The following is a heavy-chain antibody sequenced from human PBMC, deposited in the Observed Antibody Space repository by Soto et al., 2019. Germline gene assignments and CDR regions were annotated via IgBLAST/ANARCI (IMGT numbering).Heavy chain of an antibody. Sequence: QVQLVQSGAEVKKPGSSVKVSCKASGGTFSSYTISWVRQDPGQGLEWMGRIIPILGIANYAQKFQGRVTITADKSTSTAYMELSSLRSEDTAVYYCARDPPYGGNSPGFSYWGQGTLVTVSS. V-gene: IGHV1-69*08. CDR2: IIPILGIA. CDR1: GGTFSSYT. D-gene: IGHD4-17*01. J-gene: IGHJ4*02. CDR3: ARDPPYGGNSPGFSY.